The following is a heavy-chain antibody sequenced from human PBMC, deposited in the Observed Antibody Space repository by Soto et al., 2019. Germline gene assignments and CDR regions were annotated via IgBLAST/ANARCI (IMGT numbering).Heavy chain of an antibody. J-gene: IGHJ4*02. CDR2: IIPIFDTI. CDR1: GATFSSFA. CDR3: AGPLKWGGYYTAFDY. D-gene: IGHD3-3*01. V-gene: IGHV1-69*06. Sequence: QVQLLQSGAEVKKPGSSVKVSCKASGATFSSFAFSWVRQAPGQGLEWMGVIIPIFDTISYAQKFQGRVTITADKSTRTAYMELNSLTSDDTAVYSGAGPLKWGGYYTAFDYWGQGPLVIVSS.